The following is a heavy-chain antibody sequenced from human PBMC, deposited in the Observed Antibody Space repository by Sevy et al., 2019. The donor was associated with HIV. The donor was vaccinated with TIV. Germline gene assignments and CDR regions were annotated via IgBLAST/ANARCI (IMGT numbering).Heavy chain of an antibody. Sequence: GGSLRLPCVVSGFTFSSYSMNWVRQAPGKGLQWVSSISRSSSYIYHADSVKGRFTISSDNAKNSLYLQMNSLRAEDTAVYYCARWDADRRWYFDYWGQGTLVTVSS. CDR1: GFTFSSYS. J-gene: IGHJ4*02. CDR2: ISRSSSYI. CDR3: ARWDADRRWYFDY. V-gene: IGHV3-21*01. D-gene: IGHD1-26*01.